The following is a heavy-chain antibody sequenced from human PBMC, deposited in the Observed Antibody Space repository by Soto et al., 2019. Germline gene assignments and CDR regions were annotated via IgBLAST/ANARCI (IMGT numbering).Heavy chain of an antibody. Sequence: EVQLVETGGGLVQPGGSLRLSCAASGFTVFNNYMSWVRQAPGEGLEWVSVIFSGGSTSDADSVKGRFTVSRDSSKNTLYLQMNSLRAEDTAVYYCATHPSSLKWGQGTLVTVSP. J-gene: IGHJ4*02. CDR3: ATHPSSLK. V-gene: IGHV3-53*02. CDR2: IFSGGST. CDR1: GFTVFNNY.